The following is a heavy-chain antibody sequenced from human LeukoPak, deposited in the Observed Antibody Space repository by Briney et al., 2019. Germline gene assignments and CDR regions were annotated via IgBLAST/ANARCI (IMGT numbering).Heavy chain of an antibody. CDR3: ARDRYDYVWGSYRRWDY. D-gene: IGHD3-16*02. Sequence: GASVKVSCKASGYTFTSYYMHWVRQAPGQGLEWMGIINPSGGSTSYAQKFQGRVTMTRDTSTSTVYMELSRLRSEDTAVYYCARDRYDYVWGSYRRWDYWGQGTLVTVSS. CDR2: INPSGGST. V-gene: IGHV1-46*01. J-gene: IGHJ4*02. CDR1: GYTFTSYY.